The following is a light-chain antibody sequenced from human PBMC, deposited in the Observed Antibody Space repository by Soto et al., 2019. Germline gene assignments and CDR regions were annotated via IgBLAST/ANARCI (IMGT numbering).Light chain of an antibody. CDR2: EDN. CDR1: SSDVGSYKS. Sequence: QSVLTQPASVSGSPGQSITISCTGTSSDVGSYKSVSWYQQHPGKAPKLLIYEDNNRASGVSNRFSGSKSGTTASLTLSGLQSEDEADYYCCSSAPGVTYVFGVGTKVTVL. V-gene: IGLV2-14*01. J-gene: IGLJ1*01. CDR3: CSSAPGVTYV.